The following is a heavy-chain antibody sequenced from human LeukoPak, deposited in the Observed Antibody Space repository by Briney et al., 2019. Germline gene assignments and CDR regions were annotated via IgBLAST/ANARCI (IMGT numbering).Heavy chain of an antibody. Sequence: GGSLRLSCAGSGFTFSSYEMNWVRQAPGKGLEWVSYISSSGSTIYYADSVKGRFTISRDNAKNSLYLQMNSLRAEDTAVYYCARKSNYYYGMDVWGQGTTVTVSS. CDR3: ARKSNYYYGMDV. V-gene: IGHV3-48*03. CDR1: GFTFSSYE. CDR2: ISSSGSTI. J-gene: IGHJ6*02.